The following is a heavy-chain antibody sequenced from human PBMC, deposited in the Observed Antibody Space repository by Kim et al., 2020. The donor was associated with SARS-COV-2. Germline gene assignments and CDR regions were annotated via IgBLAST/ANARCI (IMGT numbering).Heavy chain of an antibody. CDR3: AKGTSGLTD. V-gene: IGHV3-23*01. D-gene: IGHD6-19*01. CDR2: ISGSDDRT. J-gene: IGHJ4*02. Sequence: GGSLRLSCAASGFTFSTYGMTWVRQAPGKGLEWVSSISGSDDRTYYADSVKGRFTISRDHSKNTLYLQMNSLRAEDTALYSCAKGTSGLTDWGQGTLVTV. CDR1: GFTFSTYG.